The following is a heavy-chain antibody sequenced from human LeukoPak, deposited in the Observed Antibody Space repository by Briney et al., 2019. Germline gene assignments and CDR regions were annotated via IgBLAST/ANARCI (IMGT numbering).Heavy chain of an antibody. J-gene: IGHJ4*02. CDR1: GGSFSGYY. Sequence: PSETLSLTCAVYGGSFSGYYWSWIRQPPGKGLEWIGEINHSGSTNYNPSLKSRVTISVDTSKNQFSLKLSSVTAADTAVYYCARDGGDYSYDYWGQGTLVTVSS. CDR3: ARDGGDYSYDY. V-gene: IGHV4-34*01. D-gene: IGHD4-11*01. CDR2: INHSGST.